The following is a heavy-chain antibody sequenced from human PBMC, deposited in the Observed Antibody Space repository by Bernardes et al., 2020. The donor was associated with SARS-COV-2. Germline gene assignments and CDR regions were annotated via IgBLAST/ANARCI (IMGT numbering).Heavy chain of an antibody. CDR2: IATDGET. Sequence: GGSLRLSCAASGFTFSNYDMHWDSQVTGKGMEWVSGIATDGETYYPDSVKGRFAISRENAKNSMYLQMNSLIAGDTAMYYCARRGSGLYWYFDLWGRGTLVTVSS. J-gene: IGHJ2*01. CDR1: GFTFSNYD. V-gene: IGHV3-13*01. CDR3: ARRGSGLYWYFDL.